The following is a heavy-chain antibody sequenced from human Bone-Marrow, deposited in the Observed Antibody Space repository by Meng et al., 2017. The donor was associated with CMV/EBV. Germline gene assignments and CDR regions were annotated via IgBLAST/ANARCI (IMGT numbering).Heavy chain of an antibody. CDR2: FYSNGNK. CDR3: ARRRSPSGGDWFDP. J-gene: IGHJ5*02. CDR1: GFALPPSGVA. D-gene: IGHD3-16*01. Sequence: SGFALPPSGVAVGCFRQPPGEALEWLAIFYSNGNKFFSPSLQNRLTIPQDASKNQVVLTMTNMGPVDTATYFCARRRSPSGGDWFDPWGQGTLVTVSS. V-gene: IGHV2-5*01.